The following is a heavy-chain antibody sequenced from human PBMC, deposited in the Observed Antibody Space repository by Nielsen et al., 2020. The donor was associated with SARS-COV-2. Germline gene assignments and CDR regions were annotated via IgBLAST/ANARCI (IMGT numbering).Heavy chain of an antibody. CDR2: IYYSGST. V-gene: IGHV4-30-4*01. Sequence: SETLSLTCTVSGGSISSGDYYWSWIRQPPGKGLEWIGYIYYSGSTYYNPSLKSRVTISVDTSKNQFSLNLSSVTAADTALYYCARERVGGITIFGVVTRYGMDVWGQGTTVTVSS. J-gene: IGHJ6*02. CDR1: GGSISSGDYY. D-gene: IGHD3-3*01. CDR3: ARERVGGITIFGVVTRYGMDV.